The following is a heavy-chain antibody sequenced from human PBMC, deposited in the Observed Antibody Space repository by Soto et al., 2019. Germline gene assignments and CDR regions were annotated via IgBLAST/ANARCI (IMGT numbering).Heavy chain of an antibody. Sequence: EVQLVESGGGLFQPGGSLRLSCAASGFTFSNYDINWVRQAPGMGPEWISHISSSGGIIYYADSVKGRFTISRDNAKNSLYLQMNSLRGEDTAVYYCAREGSVSSSDYYAYYYGMDVWGQGTTVTVSS. V-gene: IGHV3-48*03. CDR3: AREGSVSSSDYYAYYYGMDV. CDR2: ISSSGGII. CDR1: GFTFSNYD. D-gene: IGHD3-10*01. J-gene: IGHJ6*02.